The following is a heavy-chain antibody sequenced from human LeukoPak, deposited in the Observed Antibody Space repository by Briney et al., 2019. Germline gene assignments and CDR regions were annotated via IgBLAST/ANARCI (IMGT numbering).Heavy chain of an antibody. J-gene: IGHJ4*02. Sequence: SETLSLTCTVSGASISSYYWACIRQPAGKGLEWMGRMYISGITTYNPSLKSRVTMSADTSKNHFSLKVSSVTAADTAVYYCARDDYEERYFDFWGQGTLVTVSS. V-gene: IGHV4-4*07. D-gene: IGHD4-17*01. CDR2: MYISGIT. CDR3: ARDDYEERYFDF. CDR1: GASISSYY.